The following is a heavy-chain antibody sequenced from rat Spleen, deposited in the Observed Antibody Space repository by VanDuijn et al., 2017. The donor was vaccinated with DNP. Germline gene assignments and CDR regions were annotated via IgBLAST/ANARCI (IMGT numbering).Heavy chain of an antibody. Sequence: EVQLVESGGGLVQPGRSLTLSCAASGFTFSNYDMAWVRQAPTKGLEWVATISSSGGSTYYRDSVKGRFTIYRDAAENTLYLQMNSLRSEDTATYYCATRTTGIFDYWGPGVMVTVSS. J-gene: IGHJ2*01. CDR2: ISSSGGST. V-gene: IGHV5S13*01. CDR1: GFTFSNYD. CDR3: ATRTTGIFDY. D-gene: IGHD1-9*01.